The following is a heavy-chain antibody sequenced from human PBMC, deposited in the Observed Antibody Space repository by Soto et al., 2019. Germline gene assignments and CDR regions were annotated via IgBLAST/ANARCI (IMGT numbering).Heavy chain of an antibody. CDR1: GFTFSSYW. J-gene: IGHJ4*02. CDR3: ARDDYYGSGIPHDN. Sequence: GGSLRLSCAASGFTFSSYWMSWVRQSPGKGLEWVANIKQDGSEKYYVDSVKGRFTISRDNSKNSLYLQMNSLRAEDTAVYYCARDDYYGSGIPHDNWGQGTLVTVSS. D-gene: IGHD3-10*01. CDR2: IKQDGSEK. V-gene: IGHV3-7*03.